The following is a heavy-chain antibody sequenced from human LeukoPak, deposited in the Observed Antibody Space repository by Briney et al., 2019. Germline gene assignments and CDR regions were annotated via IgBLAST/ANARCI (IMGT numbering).Heavy chain of an antibody. D-gene: IGHD3/OR15-3a*01. CDR2: VYYTGST. V-gene: IGHV4-59*01. J-gene: IGHJ3*02. CDR1: GGSMSNYY. Sequence: SETLSLTCTVSGGSMSNYYWTWIRQPPGKGLEWIGYVYYTGSTNYNPPLKTRVTISIDTSKNQFSLKLTSVTAADTAAYYCARRRTRPEAFDIWGQGTVVTVSS. CDR3: ARRRTRPEAFDI.